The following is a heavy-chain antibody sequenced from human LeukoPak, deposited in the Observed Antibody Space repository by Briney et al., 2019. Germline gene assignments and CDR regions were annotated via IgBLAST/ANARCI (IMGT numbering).Heavy chain of an antibody. CDR1: GFTFSSYS. D-gene: IGHD2-2*02. Sequence: PGGSLRLSCAASGFTFSSYSMNWVRQAPGKGLEWVSSISSSSSYIYYADSVKGRFTISRDNAKNSLYLQMNSLRAEDTAVYYCARDVGCSSTSCYMSYYMGVWGKGTTVTVSS. CDR3: ARDVGCSSTSCYMSYYMGV. V-gene: IGHV3-21*01. J-gene: IGHJ6*03. CDR2: ISSSSSYI.